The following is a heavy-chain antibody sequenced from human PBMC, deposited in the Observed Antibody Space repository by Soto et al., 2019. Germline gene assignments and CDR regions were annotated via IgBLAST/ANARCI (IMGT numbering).Heavy chain of an antibody. J-gene: IGHJ4*02. Sequence: EVQLVESGGGLVKPGGSLRLSCAASGFTFSSYSMNWVRQAPGKGLEWVSSISTSSSYIYYADSVKGRFTISRDNAKNSLYLQMNSLRAEDTAVYYCASTFISGYNYGCSAGWGQGTLVTVSS. CDR3: ASTFISGYNYGCSAG. CDR2: ISTSSSYI. V-gene: IGHV3-21*01. CDR1: GFTFSSYS. D-gene: IGHD5-18*01.